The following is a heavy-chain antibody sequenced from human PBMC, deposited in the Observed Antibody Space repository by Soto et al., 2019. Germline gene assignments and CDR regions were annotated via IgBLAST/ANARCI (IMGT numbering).Heavy chain of an antibody. Sequence: PSETLSLTCTVSGGSMSSSSYYWGWIRQPPGKGLEWIGSLYYSGSTYYNPSLKSRVTISVDTSKNQFSLKLSSVTAADTAVYYCVGSGYSPFDYWGQGTLVTVSS. V-gene: IGHV4-39*01. CDR1: GGSMSSSSYY. CDR2: LYYSGST. J-gene: IGHJ4*02. CDR3: VGSGYSPFDY. D-gene: IGHD3-22*01.